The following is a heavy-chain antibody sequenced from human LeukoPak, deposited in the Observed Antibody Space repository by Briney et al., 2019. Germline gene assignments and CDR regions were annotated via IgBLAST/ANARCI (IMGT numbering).Heavy chain of an antibody. D-gene: IGHD3-3*02. CDR1: GFTFSSYW. CDR3: ARAGISGWAYYFDY. Sequence: GGSLRLSCAASGFTFSSYWMSWVRQAPGKGLEWVANIKRDGSEKYYVDSVKGRFTISRDNAKNSLYLQMNSLRAEDTAVYYCARAGISGWAYYFDYWGQGTLVTVSS. J-gene: IGHJ4*02. V-gene: IGHV3-7*01. CDR2: IKRDGSEK.